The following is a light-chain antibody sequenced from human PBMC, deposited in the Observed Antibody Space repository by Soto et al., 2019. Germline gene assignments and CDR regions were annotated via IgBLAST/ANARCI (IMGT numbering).Light chain of an antibody. Sequence: EIVLTQSPGTLSLSPGERATLSCRASQSVSSGYLAWYQQKPGQAPRLLIYGASSRATGIPDRFSGSGSGTDFTLTISRLEPEDFVVYFCQQYRSSPRTFGQGTKLEIK. J-gene: IGKJ2*01. V-gene: IGKV3-20*01. CDR1: QSVSSGY. CDR3: QQYRSSPRT. CDR2: GAS.